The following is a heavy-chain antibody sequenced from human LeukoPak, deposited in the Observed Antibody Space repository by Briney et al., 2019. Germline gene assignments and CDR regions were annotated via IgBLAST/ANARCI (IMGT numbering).Heavy chain of an antibody. Sequence: SETLSLTCTVSGGSISSSSYYWGWIRQPPGKGLEWIGEINHSGSTNYNPSLKSRVTISVDTSKNQFSLKLSSVTAADTAVYYCARLNRDYDFWSGYSDYYMDVWGNGTTVAVSS. CDR3: ARLNRDYDFWSGYSDYYMDV. V-gene: IGHV4-39*01. D-gene: IGHD3-3*01. J-gene: IGHJ6*03. CDR1: GGSISSSSYY. CDR2: INHSGST.